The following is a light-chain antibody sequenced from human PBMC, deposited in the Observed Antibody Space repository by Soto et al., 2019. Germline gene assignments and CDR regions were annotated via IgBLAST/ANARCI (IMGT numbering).Light chain of an antibody. CDR1: QSISSW. Sequence: DIQMTQSPSTLSASVGDRVTITCRAIQSISSWLAWYQQKPGKAPKLLIYDASSLESGVPSRFSGSESGTEFNLTISSLQPEYYATYYCQQYNIYWSFGQGTKVEIK. J-gene: IGKJ1*01. V-gene: IGKV1-5*01. CDR2: DAS. CDR3: QQYNIYWS.